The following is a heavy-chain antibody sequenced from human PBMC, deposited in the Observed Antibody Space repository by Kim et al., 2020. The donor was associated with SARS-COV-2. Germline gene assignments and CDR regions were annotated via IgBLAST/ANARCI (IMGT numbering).Heavy chain of an antibody. Sequence: SVKVSCKASGGTFSSYAISWVRQAPGQGLEWMGGIIPIFGTANYAQKFQGRVTITADESTSTAYMELSSLRSEDTAVYYCARDGTGTVYYYGMDVWGQGTTVTVSS. CDR2: IIPIFGTA. D-gene: IGHD1-1*01. CDR1: GGTFSSYA. J-gene: IGHJ6*02. V-gene: IGHV1-69*13. CDR3: ARDGTGTVYYYGMDV.